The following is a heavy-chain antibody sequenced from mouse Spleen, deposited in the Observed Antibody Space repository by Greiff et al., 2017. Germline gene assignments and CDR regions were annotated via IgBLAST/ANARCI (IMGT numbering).Heavy chain of an antibody. CDR3: ARHDGYYEDAMDY. V-gene: IGHV1-81*01. CDR2: IYPRSGNT. J-gene: IGHJ4*01. D-gene: IGHD2-3*01. Sequence: QVQLQQSGAELARPGASVKLSCKASGYTFTSYGISWVKQRTGQGLEWIGEIYPRSGNTYYNEKFKGKATLTADKSSSTAYMELRSLTSEDSAVYFCARHDGYYEDAMDYWGQGTSVTVSS. CDR1: GYTFTSYG.